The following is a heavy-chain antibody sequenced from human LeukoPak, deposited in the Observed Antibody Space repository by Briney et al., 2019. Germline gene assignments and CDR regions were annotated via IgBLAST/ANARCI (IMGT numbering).Heavy chain of an antibody. V-gene: IGHV4-4*07. CDR1: GGSIRSYY. Sequence: SETLSLTCSVSGGSIRSYYWSWIRQPAGKKLEWIGRISSSGNTDYNPSLKSRLTMSVDTSKNQFSLKLNSVTAADTAVYYCAGEGRSSTPGYWGQGTLVTVSS. D-gene: IGHD2-15*01. J-gene: IGHJ4*01. CDR2: ISSSGNT. CDR3: AGEGRSSTPGY.